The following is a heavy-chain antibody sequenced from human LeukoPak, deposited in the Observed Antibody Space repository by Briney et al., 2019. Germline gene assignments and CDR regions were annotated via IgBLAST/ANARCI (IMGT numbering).Heavy chain of an antibody. CDR1: GFTFSSYW. V-gene: IGHV3-7*01. CDR3: ARGLAVYYYYYMDV. J-gene: IGHJ6*03. D-gene: IGHD3-16*01. CDR2: IKQDGSEK. Sequence: GGSLRLSCAASGFTFSSYWMSWVRQAPGKGLEWVANIKQDGSEKYYVDSVKGRFTISRDNAKNSLYLQMNSLRAEDTAVYYCARGLAVYYYYYMDVWGKGTTVTVSS.